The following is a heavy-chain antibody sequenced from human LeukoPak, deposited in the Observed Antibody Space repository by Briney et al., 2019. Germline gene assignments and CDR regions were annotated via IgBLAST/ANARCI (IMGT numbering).Heavy chain of an antibody. V-gene: IGHV1-2*02. Sequence: ASVKVSCKASGYTFTGYYMHWVRQAPGQGLEWMGWINPNSGDTNYAQKFQGRVTMTRDTSINTAYMELSRLRSDDTAVYYCAYTQSPYYYYMDVWGKGTTVTISS. CDR1: GYTFTGYY. CDR2: INPNSGDT. J-gene: IGHJ6*03. CDR3: AYTQSPYYYYMDV.